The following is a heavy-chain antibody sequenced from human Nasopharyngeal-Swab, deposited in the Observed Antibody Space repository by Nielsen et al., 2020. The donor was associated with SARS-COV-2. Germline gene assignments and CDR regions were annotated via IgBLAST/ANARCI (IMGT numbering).Heavy chain of an antibody. D-gene: IGHD3-22*01. CDR3: ARKYDSSGHQFD. CDR1: GFIFSDSA. CDR2: IRSKTNNYAT. V-gene: IGHV3-73*01. J-gene: IGHJ4*02. Sequence: GASLKISCATSGFIFSDSAMHWVRQASGKGLEWVGRIRSKTNNYATAYGASVKGRFTISRDDSNNMAYLQMNSLKSEDTAVYYCARKYDSSGHQFDWGQGTLVTVSS.